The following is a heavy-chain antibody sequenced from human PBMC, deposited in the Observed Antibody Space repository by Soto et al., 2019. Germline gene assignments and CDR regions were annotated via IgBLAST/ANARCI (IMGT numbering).Heavy chain of an antibody. CDR2: IYYRGST. CDR1: AGSVSSRSGY. Sequence: SETRSLTSRVSAGSVSSRSGYRSRTRQPAGTGLEWIGYIYYRGSTNYTRALKSRVTISVDTSKNQFSMKLSSVTAADTAVYYCASAYYYDSSGLDYCGQGTLVTVSS. J-gene: IGHJ4*02. CDR3: ASAYYYDSSGLDY. D-gene: IGHD3-22*01. V-gene: IGHV4-61*01.